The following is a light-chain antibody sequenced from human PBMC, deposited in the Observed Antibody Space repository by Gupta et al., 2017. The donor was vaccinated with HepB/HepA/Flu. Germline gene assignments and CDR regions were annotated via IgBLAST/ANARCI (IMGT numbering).Light chain of an antibody. Sequence: QSALTQPASVSGSPGQSITISCTGTSSDVGGYNYVSWYQQHPDKAPKLMIYDVSNRPSGVSNRCSGSKSGNTASLTISGLQAEDEADYYCSSYTRSSTLGVFGTGTKVTVL. CDR3: SSYTRSSTLGV. CDR2: DVS. J-gene: IGLJ1*01. V-gene: IGLV2-14*01. CDR1: SSDVGGYNY.